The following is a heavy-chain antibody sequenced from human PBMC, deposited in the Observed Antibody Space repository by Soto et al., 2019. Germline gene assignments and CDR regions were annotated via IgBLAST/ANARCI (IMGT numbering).Heavy chain of an antibody. CDR1: SGCITSANW. D-gene: IGHD2-15*01. J-gene: IGHJ4*02. CDR2: IYHSGST. CDR3: ARRGGGVVLAATTPFDY. V-gene: IGHV4-4*02. Sequence: QVPLQESGPRLVRPSGTLSLTCTVSSGCITSANWWSWVRQPPGRGLEWIGEIYHSGSTNYNLSLKSRVTLSVDKPKNQFSLSLSSVTAADTAMYYCARRGGGVVLAATTPFDYWGQGTLVTVSS.